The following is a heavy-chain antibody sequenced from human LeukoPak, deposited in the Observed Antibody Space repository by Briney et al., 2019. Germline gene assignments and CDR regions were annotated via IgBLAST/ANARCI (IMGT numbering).Heavy chain of an antibody. J-gene: IGHJ4*02. V-gene: IGHV3-21*01. D-gene: IGHD5-18*01. Sequence: VGSLRLSCAASGFTFSSYSMNWVRQAPGKGLEWVSSISSSSRYIYYADSVKGRFTISRANAKNSLYLQMNSLKATDTAVYYCARDRFSYGYYFDYCGQGTLVTVSS. CDR2: ISSSSRYI. CDR1: GFTFSSYS. CDR3: ARDRFSYGYYFDY.